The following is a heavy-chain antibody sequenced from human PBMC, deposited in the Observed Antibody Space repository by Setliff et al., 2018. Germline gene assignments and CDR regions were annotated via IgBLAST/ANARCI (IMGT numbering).Heavy chain of an antibody. Sequence: PGGSLRLSCAASGFTFSSYGMHWVRQAPGKGLEWVAFIRYDGSNKYYADSVKGRFTISRDNSKNTLYLQMNSLRAEDTAVYYCVRDDADNYDAFDNWGQGTLVTVSS. V-gene: IGHV3-30*02. D-gene: IGHD3-22*01. CDR3: VRDDADNYDAFDN. J-gene: IGHJ3*02. CDR1: GFTFSSYG. CDR2: IRYDGSNK.